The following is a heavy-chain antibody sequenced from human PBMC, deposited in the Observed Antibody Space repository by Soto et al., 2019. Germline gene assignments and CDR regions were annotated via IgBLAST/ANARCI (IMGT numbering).Heavy chain of an antibody. CDR3: AGGWYYDFWSYYFDY. Sequence: GASVKVSCKASGYTFTDYVIHWVRQATGQGLEWMGWMNPNSGNTGYAQKFQGRVTMTRNTSISTAYMELSSLRSEDTAVYYCAGGWYYDFWSYYFDYWGQGTLVTGLL. V-gene: IGHV1-8*02. CDR2: MNPNSGNT. D-gene: IGHD3-3*01. CDR1: GYTFTDYV. J-gene: IGHJ4*02.